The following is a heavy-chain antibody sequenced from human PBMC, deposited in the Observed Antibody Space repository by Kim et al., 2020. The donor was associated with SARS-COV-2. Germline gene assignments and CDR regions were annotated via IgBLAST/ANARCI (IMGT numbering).Heavy chain of an antibody. J-gene: IGHJ6*02. CDR2: IYYSGST. CDR3: AGDPLNNSVPLGYYSYYGMDL. Sequence: SETLSLTCTVSGGSISSGGYYWSWIRQHPGKGLEWIGYIYYSGSTYYNPSLKSRVTISVDTSKNQFSLKLSSVTAADTAVYYCAGDPLNNSVPLGYYSYYGMDLWGQGTTVTVSS. V-gene: IGHV4-31*03. CDR1: GGSISSGGYY. D-gene: IGHD1-20*01.